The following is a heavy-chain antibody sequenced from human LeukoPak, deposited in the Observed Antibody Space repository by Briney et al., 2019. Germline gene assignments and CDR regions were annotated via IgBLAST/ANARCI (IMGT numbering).Heavy chain of an antibody. J-gene: IGHJ4*02. CDR1: GFTFDDYG. Sequence: PGGSLRLSCAASGFTFDDYGMSWVRQAPGKGLEWVSGINWNGGSTGYADSVKGRFTISRGNAKNSLYLQMNSPRAEDTALYYCARVDNIVVVPAASYYFDYWGQGTLVTVSS. CDR2: INWNGGST. V-gene: IGHV3-20*04. CDR3: ARVDNIVVVPAASYYFDY. D-gene: IGHD2-2*01.